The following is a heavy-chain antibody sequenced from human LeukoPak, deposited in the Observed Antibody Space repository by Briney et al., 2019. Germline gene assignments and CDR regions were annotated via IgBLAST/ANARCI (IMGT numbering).Heavy chain of an antibody. V-gene: IGHV3-33*01. Sequence: GRSLRLSCAASGFTFSNYGMHWVRQAPGKGPEWVAVIWCDESNKYYADSVKGRFTISRDNSKNTLYLQMNSLRAEDTAVYYCARDSSSGVRYFDYWGQGTLVTVSS. CDR3: ARDSSSGVRYFDY. CDR2: IWCDESNK. D-gene: IGHD6-25*01. J-gene: IGHJ4*02. CDR1: GFTFSNYG.